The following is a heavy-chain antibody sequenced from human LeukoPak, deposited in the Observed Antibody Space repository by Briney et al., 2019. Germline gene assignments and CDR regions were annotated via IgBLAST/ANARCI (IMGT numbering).Heavy chain of an antibody. V-gene: IGHV3-30-3*01. CDR1: GFTFSSYA. CDR3: ASWNHDYGAAFDI. CDR2: ISYDGSNK. D-gene: IGHD4-17*01. J-gene: IGHJ3*02. Sequence: GGSLRLSCAASGFTFSSYAMLWVRQAPGKGLEWVAVISYDGSNKYYADSVKGRFTISRDNSRNTLYLQMNSLRAEDTAVYYCASWNHDYGAAFDIWGQGTMVTVSS.